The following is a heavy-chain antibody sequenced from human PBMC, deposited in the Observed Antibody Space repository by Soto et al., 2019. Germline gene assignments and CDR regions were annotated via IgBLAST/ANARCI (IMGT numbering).Heavy chain of an antibody. V-gene: IGHV4-34*01. CDR1: GGSFSGYY. D-gene: IGHD6-19*01. CDR2: INHRGST. J-gene: IGHJ5*02. Sequence: SETLSLTCAVYGGSFSGYYWTWIRQPPGTGLEWIGEINHRGSTNYNPSLKSRVTITVDTSKNQFSLKLTSVTAADTAVYYCARDRGLGSGWYGWFDPWGQGTLVTVSS. CDR3: ARDRGLGSGWYGWFDP.